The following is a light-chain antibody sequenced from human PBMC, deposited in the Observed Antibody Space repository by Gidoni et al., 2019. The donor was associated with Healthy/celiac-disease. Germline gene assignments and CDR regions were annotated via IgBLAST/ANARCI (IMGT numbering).Light chain of an antibody. J-gene: IGLJ2*01. V-gene: IGLV3-21*04. CDR1: NIGSKS. CDR2: YDS. CDR3: QVWDSSSDHRVV. Sequence: SSLLPQPPSVAVAPGKTARITCGGNNIGSKSVHWYQQKPGQAPVLVIYYDSDRPSGIPERFSGSNSGNTATLTISRVEAGDEADYYCQVWDSSSDHRVVFGGGTKLTVL.